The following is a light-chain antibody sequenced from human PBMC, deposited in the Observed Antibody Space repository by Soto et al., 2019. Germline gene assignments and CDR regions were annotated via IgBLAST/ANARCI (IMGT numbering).Light chain of an antibody. J-gene: IGKJ4*02. CDR1: QSLSDW. CDR3: HQYDTYPLT. V-gene: IGKV1-5*03. Sequence: DIQLNQSPSTLSASVGDRVTITCPASQSLSDWLAWYQQIPGTAPKILIYRASSLEDGVPSRFRSSGSGTEVTLCISSLQRDDFANYYCHQYDTYPLTFGGGNKVEI. CDR2: RAS.